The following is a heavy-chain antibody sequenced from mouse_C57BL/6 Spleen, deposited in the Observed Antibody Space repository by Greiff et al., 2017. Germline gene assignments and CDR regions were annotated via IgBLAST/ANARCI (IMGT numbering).Heavy chain of an antibody. Sequence: EVQLQQSGPELVKPGASVKISCKASGYSFTGYYMNWVKQSPEKSLEWIGEINPSTGVTTYNQKFKAKATLTVDKSSSTAYMQLNSLTSEDSAVYCCTKWLYYAKYYWGQGTSVTVAS. V-gene: IGHV1-42*01. CDR1: GYSFTGYY. CDR2: INPSTGVT. J-gene: IGHJ4*01. D-gene: IGHD1-3*01. CDR3: TKWLYYAKYY.